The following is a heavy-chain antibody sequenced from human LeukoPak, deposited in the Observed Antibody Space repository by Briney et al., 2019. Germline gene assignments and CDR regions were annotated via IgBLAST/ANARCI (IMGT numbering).Heavy chain of an antibody. CDR2: TYYRSKWYN. CDR1: GDSVSSNTAA. CDR3: ARGGVSRSWYKGYYYYGMDV. V-gene: IGHV6-1*01. D-gene: IGHD6-13*01. Sequence: SQTLSLTCVISGDSVSSNTAAWNWIRQSPSRGLEWLGRTYYRSKWYNDYAVSVKSRITINPDTSKNQFSLQLNSVTPEDTAVYYCARGGVSRSWYKGYYYYGMDVWGQGTTVTVSS. J-gene: IGHJ6*02.